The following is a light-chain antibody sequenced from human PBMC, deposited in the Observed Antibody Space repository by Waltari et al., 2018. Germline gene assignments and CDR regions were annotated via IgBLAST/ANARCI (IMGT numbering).Light chain of an antibody. CDR3: QQYSSYPLT. CDR2: RAS. CDR1: QSIDKW. Sequence: DIQMTQSPSTLSASVVDRVTITCRASQSIDKWLSWYQQKPGKAPKVLIYRASNLEGGVPSRFSGSGSGTEFTLTISSLQPDDFGTFYCQQYSSYPLTFGPGTKVDFK. V-gene: IGKV1-5*03. J-gene: IGKJ3*01.